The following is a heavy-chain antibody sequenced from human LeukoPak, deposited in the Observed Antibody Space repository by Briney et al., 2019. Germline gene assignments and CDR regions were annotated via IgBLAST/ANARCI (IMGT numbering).Heavy chain of an antibody. Sequence: SETLSLTCTVSGGSISSLYWSWIRQPAGKGLEWIGRIHTSGNTDYNPSLKSRVTMSVALKLTSVTAADTAVYYCAREGSMTARPFVSIDYWGQGTLVTVSS. J-gene: IGHJ4*02. D-gene: IGHD6-6*01. V-gene: IGHV4-4*07. CDR1: GGSISSLY. CDR2: IHTSGNT. CDR3: AREGSMTARPFVSIDY.